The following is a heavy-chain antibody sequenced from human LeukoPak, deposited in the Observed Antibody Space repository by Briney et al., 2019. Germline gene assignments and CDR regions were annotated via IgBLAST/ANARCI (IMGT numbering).Heavy chain of an antibody. J-gene: IGHJ3*02. V-gene: IGHV3-64*02. CDR2: ISSNGGST. Sequence: GGSLRLSCAASGLTFSSYTMHWVRQAPGKGLEYVSAISSNGGSTYYADSVKGRFTISRDNAKNSLYLQMNSLRAEDTAVYYCARLFIAVAGTPFDIWGQGTMVTVSS. CDR3: ARLFIAVAGTPFDI. CDR1: GLTFSSYT. D-gene: IGHD6-19*01.